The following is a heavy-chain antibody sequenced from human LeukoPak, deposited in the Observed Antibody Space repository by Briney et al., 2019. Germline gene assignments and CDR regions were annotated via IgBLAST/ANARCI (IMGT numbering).Heavy chain of an antibody. Sequence: PSETLSLTCTVSGGSITYYYWNWIRQPAGKALEWIGRIHTSGSTDYKPSLKSRVTMSLDTSKNQLSLELSSVTAADTAVYYCARGISGTTGWPIKYYFDFWGQGTPVTVSS. J-gene: IGHJ4*02. D-gene: IGHD1-7*01. V-gene: IGHV4-4*07. CDR1: GGSITYYY. CDR2: IHTSGST. CDR3: ARGISGTTGWPIKYYFDF.